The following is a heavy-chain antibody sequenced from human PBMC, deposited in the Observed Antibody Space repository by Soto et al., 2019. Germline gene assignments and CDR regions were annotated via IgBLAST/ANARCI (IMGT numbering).Heavy chain of an antibody. J-gene: IGHJ4*02. CDR2: INHSGST. CDR1: GGSFSGYY. D-gene: IGHD6-6*01. Sequence: SETLSLTCAVYGGSFSGYYWSWIRQPPGKGLEWIGEINHSGSTNYTPSLKSRVTISVDTSKNQFSLKLSSVTAADTAVYYCARALEYSSSSLDYWGQGTLVTVSS. CDR3: ARALEYSSSSLDY. V-gene: IGHV4-34*01.